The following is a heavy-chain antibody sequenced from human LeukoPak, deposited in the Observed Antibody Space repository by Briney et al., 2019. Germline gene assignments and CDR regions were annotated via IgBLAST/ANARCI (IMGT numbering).Heavy chain of an antibody. D-gene: IGHD6-6*01. CDR1: GFTFDDYA. V-gene: IGHV3-9*01. J-gene: IGHJ6*03. Sequence: GGSLRLSCAASGFTFDDYAMRWVRQAPGAGLEWVSGVSWNGDTIDYADSVKGRFTISRDNAKNFLFLQMNSLRAEDTALYSCAKSPYRAAPLYYYFYMDVWGKGTTVTVS. CDR3: AKSPYRAAPLYYYFYMDV. CDR2: VSWNGDTI.